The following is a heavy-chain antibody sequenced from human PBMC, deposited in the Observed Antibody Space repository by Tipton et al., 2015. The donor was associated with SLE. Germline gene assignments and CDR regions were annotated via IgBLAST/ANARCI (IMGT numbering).Heavy chain of an antibody. V-gene: IGHV4-34*01. Sequence: TLSLTCAVYGGSFSCYYWSWIRQPPGKGLEWIGEINHSGSPTYNPSLKSRVTISVDTSKNQFSLKLSSVTAADTAVYYCARDSGKGPYEYWGQGTLVTVSS. CDR1: GGSFSCYY. D-gene: IGHD4-23*01. CDR2: INHSGSP. J-gene: IGHJ4*02. CDR3: ARDSGKGPYEY.